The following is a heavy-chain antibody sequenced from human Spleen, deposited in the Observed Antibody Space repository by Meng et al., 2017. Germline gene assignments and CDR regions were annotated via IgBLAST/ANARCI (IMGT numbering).Heavy chain of an antibody. CDR3: ARGSGSSWFDS. J-gene: IGHJ5*01. Sequence: ASVKVSCKASGYTFTSNTIHWVRQAPGQGLEWMGWISAGSGDTIYSQKFHSRLTLTRDTSATTTYLDMSSLTSEDSATYYCARGSGSSWFDSWGQGTLVTVSS. D-gene: IGHD2-15*01. V-gene: IGHV1-3*01. CDR1: GYTFTSNT. CDR2: ISAGSGDT.